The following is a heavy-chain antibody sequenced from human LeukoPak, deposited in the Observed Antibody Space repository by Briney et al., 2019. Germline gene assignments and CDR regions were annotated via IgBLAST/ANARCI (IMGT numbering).Heavy chain of an antibody. J-gene: IGHJ4*02. D-gene: IGHD6-25*01. CDR3: AKDRRLAAFDY. V-gene: IGHV3-30*04. CDR1: GFTFSSYE. CDR2: ISYDGSNK. Sequence: GGSLRLSCAASGFTFSSYEMNWVRQAPGKGLEGVAAISYDGSNKYSADSVKGRFTISRDNSKNTLYLQMNSLRAEDTAVYYCAKDRRLAAFDYGGQGTLVTVSS.